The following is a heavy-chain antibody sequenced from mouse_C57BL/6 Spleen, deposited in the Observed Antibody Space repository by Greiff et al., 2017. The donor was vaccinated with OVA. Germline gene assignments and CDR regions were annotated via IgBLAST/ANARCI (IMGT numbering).Heavy chain of an antibody. D-gene: IGHD1-1*01. CDR2: INPNNGGT. CDR1: GYTFTDYN. Sequence: EVQRVESGPELVKPGASVKIPCKASGYTFTDYNMDWVKQSHGKSLEWIGDINPNNGGTIYNQKFKGKATLTVDKSSSTAYMELRSLTSEDTAVYYCAREFYYATGAMDYWGQGTSVTVSS. CDR3: AREFYYATGAMDY. V-gene: IGHV1-18*01. J-gene: IGHJ4*01.